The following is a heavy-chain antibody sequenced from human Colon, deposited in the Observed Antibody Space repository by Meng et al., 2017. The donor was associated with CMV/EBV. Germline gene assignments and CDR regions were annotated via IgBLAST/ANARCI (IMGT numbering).Heavy chain of an antibody. J-gene: IGHJ6*02. CDR2: IYSGGST. Sequence: GGSLRLSCAASRFTFSSYWMSWVRQAPGKGLEWVSVIYSGGSTYYADSVKGRFTISRDNSKNTLYLQMNSLRAEDTAVYYCARRIDFWSGYYSPGGLSNGMDVWGQGTTVTVSS. CDR1: RFTFSSYW. D-gene: IGHD3-3*01. V-gene: IGHV3-53*01. CDR3: ARRIDFWSGYYSPGGLSNGMDV.